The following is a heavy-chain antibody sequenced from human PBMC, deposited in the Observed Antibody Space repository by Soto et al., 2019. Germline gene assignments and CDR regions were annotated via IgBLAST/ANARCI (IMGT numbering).Heavy chain of an antibody. V-gene: IGHV4-4*02. CDR1: GDSISSSNW. CDR2: IYHSGST. J-gene: IGHJ6*02. D-gene: IGHD4-17*01. Sequence: QVQLQESGPGLVKPSGTLSLTCAVSGDSISSSNWWSWVRQPPGKGLEWIGEIYHSGSTNYNPSLKSRVXTSPDXXTNQFSLILTSVTAADTAVYYCARDRSGDYDGMDVWGQGTTVTVSS. CDR3: ARDRSGDYDGMDV.